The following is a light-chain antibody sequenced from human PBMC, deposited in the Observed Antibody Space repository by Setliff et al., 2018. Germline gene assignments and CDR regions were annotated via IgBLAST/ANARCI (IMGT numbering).Light chain of an antibody. Sequence: QSALTQPASVSGSPGQSITISCIGSSRDVGSYDFFSWYQQQPGKAPKLIIYDVTGXPSGVSDRXXGXXSXXXXXXXLSGLQAEDKADYYCSSYTNSNTYVFGTGTKGTVL. CDR1: SRDVGSYDF. CDR2: DVT. CDR3: SSYTNSNTYV. V-gene: IGLV2-14*03. J-gene: IGLJ1*01.